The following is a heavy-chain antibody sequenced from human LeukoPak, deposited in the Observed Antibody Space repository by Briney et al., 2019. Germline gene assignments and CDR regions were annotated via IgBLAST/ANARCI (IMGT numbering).Heavy chain of an antibody. Sequence: GESLQISCKGSGYTFTNYWIGWVRQMSGKGLEWMGIIYPSLSETRYSPSFQGQVTISADKSINTAYLQWSSLKASDTAIYYCARLYTGSSGGDYWGQGTLVTVSS. J-gene: IGHJ4*02. CDR3: ARLYTGSSGGDY. CDR1: GYTFTNYW. CDR2: IYPSLSET. V-gene: IGHV5-51*01. D-gene: IGHD5-12*01.